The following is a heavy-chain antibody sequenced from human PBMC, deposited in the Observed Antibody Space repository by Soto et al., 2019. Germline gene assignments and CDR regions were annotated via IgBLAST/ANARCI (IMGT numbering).Heavy chain of an antibody. V-gene: IGHV3-23*01. Sequence: PGGSLRLSXAASGFTFRFDSMSWVRQAPGKGLEWVSSISGSGDTTYYADSVKGRFTISRDNSKNTLFLQMNSLRAEDTAVYYCAKGRYFDFWGQGALVTVSS. CDR3: AKGRYFDF. CDR1: GFTFRFDS. CDR2: ISGSGDTT. J-gene: IGHJ4*02.